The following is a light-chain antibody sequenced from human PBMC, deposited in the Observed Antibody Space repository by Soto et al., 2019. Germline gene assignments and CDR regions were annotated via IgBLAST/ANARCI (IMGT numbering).Light chain of an antibody. CDR2: SDT. Sequence: SYELTQPPSVSVAPGKTASISCGGNNIGSKGVHWYQQKPGQAPVLVIYSDTDLPPVIAERFSGSNSANLATLTISRVEAGDESDYYFQVWDSGSAHLVFGGGTKLTVL. V-gene: IGLV3-21*04. CDR1: NIGSKG. CDR3: QVWDSGSAHLV. J-gene: IGLJ2*01.